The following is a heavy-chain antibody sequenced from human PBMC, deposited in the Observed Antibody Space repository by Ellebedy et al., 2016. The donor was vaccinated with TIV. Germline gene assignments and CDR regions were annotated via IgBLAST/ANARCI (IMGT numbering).Heavy chain of an antibody. CDR3: ARSSGYYPYYYYYGMDV. V-gene: IGHV3-23*01. J-gene: IGHJ6*02. CDR1: GFSFSSYT. CDR2: ISGSGGST. Sequence: GGSLRLXXAASGFSFSSYTMSWVRQAPGKGLEWVSAISGSGGSTYYADSVKGRFTISRDNSKNTLYLQMNSLRAEDTAVYYCARSSGYYPYYYYYGMDVWGQGTTVTVSS. D-gene: IGHD3-22*01.